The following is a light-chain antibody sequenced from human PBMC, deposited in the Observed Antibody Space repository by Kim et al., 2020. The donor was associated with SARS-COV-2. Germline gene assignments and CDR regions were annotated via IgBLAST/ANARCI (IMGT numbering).Light chain of an antibody. CDR1: QDIGTY. Sequence: ASVGARVIITCQASQDIGTYLNWYQQKPATAPNILIYDASKLETGVPSRFSGSGSGTDFTFTICSLQPEDIATYYCQHFYDFPRTVGQGTKVDIK. J-gene: IGKJ1*01. CDR3: QHFYDFPRT. V-gene: IGKV1-33*01. CDR2: DAS.